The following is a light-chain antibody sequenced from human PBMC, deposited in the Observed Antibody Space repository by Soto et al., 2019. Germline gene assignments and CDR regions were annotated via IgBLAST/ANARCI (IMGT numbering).Light chain of an antibody. CDR1: SPNIGSNI. J-gene: IGLJ2*01. CDR2: EDN. CDR3: GSWDSSLTGGV. V-gene: IGLV1-51*02. Sequence: QSVLTQPPSVFAAPGQKVTISCSGSSPNIGSNIVSWYQQLPRTAPKLLIYEDNKRPSGIPDRFSGSKSGTSATLGITGLQTGDEAEYYCGSWDSSLTGGVFGGGTKLTVL.